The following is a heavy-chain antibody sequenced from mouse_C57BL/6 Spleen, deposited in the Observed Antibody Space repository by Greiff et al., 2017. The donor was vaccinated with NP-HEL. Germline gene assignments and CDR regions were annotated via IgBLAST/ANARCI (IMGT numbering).Heavy chain of an antibody. D-gene: IGHD3-2*02. CDR2: IDPSDSYT. Sequence: VKLQQPGAELVMPGASVKLSCKASGYTFTSYWMHWVKQRPGQGLEWIGEIDPSDSYTNYNQKFKGKSTLTVDKSSSTAYMQLSSLTSEDSAVYYCAKLDSSRTWFAYWGQGTLVTVSA. V-gene: IGHV1-69*01. CDR1: GYTFTSYW. J-gene: IGHJ3*01. CDR3: AKLDSSRTWFAY.